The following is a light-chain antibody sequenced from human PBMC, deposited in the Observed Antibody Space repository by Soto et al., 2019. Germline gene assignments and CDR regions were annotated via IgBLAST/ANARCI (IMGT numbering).Light chain of an antibody. CDR3: CSYAGSSSV. CDR1: SSDVGSYNL. CDR2: EVS. Sequence: QSVLTQPASVSGSPGQSITISCTGTSSDVGSYNLVSWYQQHPGKAPKLMIYEVSKRPSGVSNRFSGSKSGNTASLTISGLQAEDEADYYGCSYAGSSSVFGTGTKVTVL. V-gene: IGLV2-23*02. J-gene: IGLJ1*01.